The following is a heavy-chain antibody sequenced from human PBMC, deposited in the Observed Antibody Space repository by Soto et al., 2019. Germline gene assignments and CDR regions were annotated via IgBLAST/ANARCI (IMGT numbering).Heavy chain of an antibody. D-gene: IGHD6-6*01. J-gene: IGHJ4*02. Sequence: SVKVSCKASGGTFSSYTISWVRQAPGQGLEWMGRIIPILGIANYAQKFQGRVTMTRNNSTSTAYMELSSLRSEDTAVYYCARARGRKYSSSNGFDYWGQGTLVTVSS. CDR1: GGTFSSYT. CDR3: ARARGRKYSSSNGFDY. V-gene: IGHV1-69*02. CDR2: IIPILGIA.